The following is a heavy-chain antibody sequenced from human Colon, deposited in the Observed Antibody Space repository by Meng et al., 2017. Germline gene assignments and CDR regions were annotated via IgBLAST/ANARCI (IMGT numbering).Heavy chain of an antibody. CDR3: AHRIRYYYGSGSYDRGASFDY. D-gene: IGHD3-10*01. Sequence: SGPTLVKPTQTLTLTCTFSGFSLSTSGVGVGWIRQPPGKALEWLALIYWNDDKRYSPSLKSRLNITKDTSKNQVVLTMTNMDPVDTATYYCAHRIRYYYGSGSYDRGASFDYWGQGTLVTGSA. J-gene: IGHJ4*02. CDR1: GFSLSTSGVG. V-gene: IGHV2-5*01. CDR2: IYWNDDK.